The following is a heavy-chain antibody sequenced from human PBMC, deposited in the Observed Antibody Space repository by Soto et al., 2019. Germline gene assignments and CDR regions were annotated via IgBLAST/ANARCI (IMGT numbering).Heavy chain of an antibody. V-gene: IGHV4-31*03. D-gene: IGHD3-16*01. CDR1: GASISSGGSY. J-gene: IGHJ6*04. CDR3: ARAITTRGNGREV. Sequence: PSETRSLTCTVSGASISSGGSYWSWIRHHPGKALEWIGYIYYSGNTYYNPSLQSRLTISVDTSKNQFSLKLSSVTAADTAVYYCARAITTRGNGREVWGKRTRVIVSA. CDR2: IYYSGNT.